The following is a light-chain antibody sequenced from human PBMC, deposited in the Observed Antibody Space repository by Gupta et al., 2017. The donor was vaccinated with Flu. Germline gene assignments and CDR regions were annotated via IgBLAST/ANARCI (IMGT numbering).Light chain of an antibody. J-gene: IGLJ1*01. CDR3: QVWDSGTYV. CDR2: QDT. CDR1: KLGDKY. Sequence: SYELTQPPSVSVSPGQTASITCSGDKLGDKYVCWYHQKPGQSPVLIIHQDTKRPSGIPERFSGSNSGNTATLTISGTQAVDEADYYCQVWDSGTYVFGTGTKVTVL. V-gene: IGLV3-1*01.